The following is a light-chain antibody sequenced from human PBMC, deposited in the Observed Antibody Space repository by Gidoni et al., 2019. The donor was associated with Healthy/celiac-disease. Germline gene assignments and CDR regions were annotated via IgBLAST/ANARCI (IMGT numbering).Light chain of an antibody. CDR3: QSYDSSLSGSMV. CDR2: GNS. CDR1: SSNIGAVYD. V-gene: IGLV1-40*01. J-gene: IGLJ2*01. Sequence: SVLTQPPSVSGAPGQRVTISCTGSSSNIGAVYDVHWYQQLPGPAPKLLIYGNSNRPAGVPDRFSGSKSGTSASLAITGLQAEDEADYYCQSYDSSLSGSMVFGGGTKLXVX.